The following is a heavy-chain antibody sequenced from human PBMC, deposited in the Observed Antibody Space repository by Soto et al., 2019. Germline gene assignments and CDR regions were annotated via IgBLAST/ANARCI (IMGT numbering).Heavy chain of an antibody. Sequence: SETLSLTCTVSGGSISSSSYYWGWIRQPPGKGLEWIGSIYYSGSTYYNPSLKSRVTISVDTSKNQFSLKLSSVTAADTAVYYCARYGRQYSSSWYAGGDDAFDIWCQGTMVPV. CDR3: ARYGRQYSSSWYAGGDDAFDI. J-gene: IGHJ3*02. D-gene: IGHD6-13*01. CDR1: GGSISSSSYY. CDR2: IYYSGST. V-gene: IGHV4-39*01.